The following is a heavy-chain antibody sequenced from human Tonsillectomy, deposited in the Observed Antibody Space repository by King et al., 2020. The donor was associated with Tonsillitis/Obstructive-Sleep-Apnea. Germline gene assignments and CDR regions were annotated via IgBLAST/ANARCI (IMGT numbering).Heavy chain of an antibody. J-gene: IGHJ4*02. D-gene: IGHD1-26*01. CDR1: GGSFSGYY. V-gene: IGHV4-34*01. CDR2: INHSGST. CDR3: ARDFLDGGNYYVGSGVFDY. Sequence: VQLQQWGAGLLKPSETLSLTCAVYGGSFSGYYWSWIRQPPGKGLEWIGEINHSGSTNYNPSLKSRVTISVDTSKNQFSLKLSSVTAADTAVYYCARDFLDGGNYYVGSGVFDYWGQGTLVTVSS.